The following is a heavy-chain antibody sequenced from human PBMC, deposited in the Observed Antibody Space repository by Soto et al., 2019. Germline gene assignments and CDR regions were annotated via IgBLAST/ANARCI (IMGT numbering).Heavy chain of an antibody. CDR1: GFTFSSHW. Sequence: EVQLVESGGGLVQPGGSLRLSCAASGFTFSSHWMNWVRQAPGKGLEWLANINLDGSSKDYVDSVKGRFTVSRDNAKNSVYLQMNGLRAEDTALYYCARGLVAAVGIEYCGQGTLVTVSS. CDR2: INLDGSSK. CDR3: ARGLVAAVGIEY. J-gene: IGHJ4*02. D-gene: IGHD5-12*01. V-gene: IGHV3-7*04.